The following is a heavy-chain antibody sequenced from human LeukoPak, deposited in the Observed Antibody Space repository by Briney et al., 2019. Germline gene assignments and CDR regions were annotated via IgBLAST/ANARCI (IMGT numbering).Heavy chain of an antibody. D-gene: IGHD6-13*01. CDR3: ARSGVAAAGTDGTDY. V-gene: IGHV6-1*01. J-gene: IGHJ4*02. Sequence: SQALSLTCAISGDSASSNSAAWNWIRQSPSRGLEWLGRTYYRSKWYNDYAVSVKGRITINPDTSKNQFSLQLNSVTPEDTAVYYCARSGVAAAGTDGTDYWGQGTLVTVSS. CDR1: GDSASSNSAA. CDR2: TYYRSKWYN.